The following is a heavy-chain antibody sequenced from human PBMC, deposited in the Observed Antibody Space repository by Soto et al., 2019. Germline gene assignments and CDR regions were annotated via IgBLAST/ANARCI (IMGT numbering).Heavy chain of an antibody. CDR1: GGSISSGDYY. D-gene: IGHD2-15*01. CDR3: ARDERRCSGGWCYPFDY. V-gene: IGHV4-30-4*01. CDR2: IYYSGST. J-gene: IGHJ4*02. Sequence: SETLSLTCTVSGGSISSGDYYWSWIRQPPGKGLEWIGYIYYSGSTYYNPSLKSRVTISVDTSKNQFSLKLSSVTAADTAVYYCARDERRCSGGWCYPFDYWGQGTQVTVSS.